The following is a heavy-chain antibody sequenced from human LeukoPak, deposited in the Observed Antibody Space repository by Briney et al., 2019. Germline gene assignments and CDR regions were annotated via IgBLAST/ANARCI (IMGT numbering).Heavy chain of an antibody. J-gene: IGHJ3*02. V-gene: IGHV4-39*01. D-gene: IGHD3-3*01. CDR1: GGSISSSSYY. Sequence: SETLSLTCTVSGGSISSSSYYWGWIRQPPGKGLEWIGSIYYSGSTYYNPSLKSRVTISVDTSKNQFSLKLSSVTAADTAVYYCASPTSSTIFGPTPYNAFDIWGQGTMVTVSS. CDR3: ASPTSSTIFGPTPYNAFDI. CDR2: IYYSGST.